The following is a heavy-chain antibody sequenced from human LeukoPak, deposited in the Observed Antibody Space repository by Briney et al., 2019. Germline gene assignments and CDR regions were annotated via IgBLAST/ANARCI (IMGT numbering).Heavy chain of an antibody. CDR3: AKDIHPGLDSGASCCFDY. CDR2: VSGYNGNT. V-gene: IGHV1-18*01. D-gene: IGHD3-22*01. J-gene: IGHJ4*02. Sequence: ASVKVSCKTSGYTFSRHGITWVRQAPGQGFEWMGWVSGYNGNTNYAQSVQGRVTMTTDTSTNKAYMELRSLRSDDTAVYYCAKDIHPGLDSGASCCFDYWGQGTPVTVSS. CDR1: GYTFSRHG.